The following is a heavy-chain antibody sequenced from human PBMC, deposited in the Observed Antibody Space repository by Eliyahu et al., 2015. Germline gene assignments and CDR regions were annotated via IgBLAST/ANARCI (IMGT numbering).Heavy chain of an antibody. CDR3: AKPPLAVAGIFRSFDI. V-gene: IGHV3-30*02. D-gene: IGHD6-19*01. Sequence: QVQLVESGGGVVQPGGSLRLSCAASGFTXXSXGXXWVRQAPDKGLEWVAFIRYDGSNKYYADSVKGRFTISRDNSKNTLYLQMNSLRAEDTAVYYCAKPPLAVAGIFRSFDIWGQGTMVTVSS. CDR2: IRYDGSNK. CDR1: GFTXXSXG. J-gene: IGHJ3*02.